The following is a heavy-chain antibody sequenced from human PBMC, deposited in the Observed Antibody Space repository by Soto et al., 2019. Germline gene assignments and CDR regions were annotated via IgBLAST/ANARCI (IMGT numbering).Heavy chain of an antibody. Sequence: VGSLRLSCTASGFSFSSYTMNWVRQAPGKGLQWVASITNRGTHTYSADSVKGRFTISRDNDKNSLYLQMNNLRAEDTATYYCARAHEVAWFDSWGLGTLVTVSS. CDR2: ITNRGTHT. D-gene: IGHD2-15*01. V-gene: IGHV3-21*06. CDR3: ARAHEVAWFDS. CDR1: GFSFSSYT. J-gene: IGHJ5*01.